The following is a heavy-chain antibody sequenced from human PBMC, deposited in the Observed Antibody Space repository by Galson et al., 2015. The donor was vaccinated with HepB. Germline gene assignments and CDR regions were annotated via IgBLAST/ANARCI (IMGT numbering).Heavy chain of an antibody. CDR1: GYTFTSYG. Sequence: SVKVSCKASGYTFTSYGISWVRQAPGQGLEWMGWISAYNGNTNYAQKPQGRVTMTTDTSTSTAYMELRSLRSDDTAVYYCARVVVKSGWYYYYGMDVWGQGTTVTVSS. CDR2: ISAYNGNT. J-gene: IGHJ6*02. CDR3: ARVVVKSGWYYYYGMDV. D-gene: IGHD6-19*01. V-gene: IGHV1-18*01.